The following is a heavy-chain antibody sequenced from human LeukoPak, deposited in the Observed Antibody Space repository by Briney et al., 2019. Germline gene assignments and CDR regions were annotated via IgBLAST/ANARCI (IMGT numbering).Heavy chain of an antibody. CDR2: IYYSGST. J-gene: IGHJ3*02. Sequence: SETLSLTCTVSGGSISSYYWSWIRQPPGKGLEWIGYIYYSGSTNYNPSLKSRVTISVDTSKKHFSLKLNSVTAADTAVYYCARGGIAARRDAFDIWGQGTLVTVYS. CDR1: GGSISSYY. CDR3: ARGGIAARRDAFDI. D-gene: IGHD6-6*01. V-gene: IGHV4-59*12.